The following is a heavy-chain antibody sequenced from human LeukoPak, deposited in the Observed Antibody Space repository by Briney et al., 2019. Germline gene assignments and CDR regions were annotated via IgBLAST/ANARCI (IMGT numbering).Heavy chain of an antibody. J-gene: IGHJ4*02. CDR1: GYTFTSYA. D-gene: IGHD4-23*01. V-gene: IGHV1-3*01. CDR2: INVGKGNT. CDR3: ARSDYGGNPDY. Sequence: ASVKVSCKASGYTFTSYAMHWLRQAPGQGLECMGWINVGKGNTKYSQKFQGRVTITRDTSASTAYMELGSLRSEDTAVYYCARSDYGGNPDYWGQGTLVTVSS.